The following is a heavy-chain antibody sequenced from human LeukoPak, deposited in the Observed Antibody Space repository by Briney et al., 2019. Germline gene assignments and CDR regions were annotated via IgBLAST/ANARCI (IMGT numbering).Heavy chain of an antibody. CDR2: IYYSGST. Sequence: PSETLSLTCTVSGGSISSYYWSWIRQPPGKGLEWIGYIYYSGSTNYNPSLKSRVTMSVDTSKNQFSLKLSSVTAADTAVYYCARGFYDFWSGYSLRGGALYNWFDPWGQGTLVTVSS. CDR1: GGSISSYY. V-gene: IGHV4-59*01. J-gene: IGHJ5*02. CDR3: ARGFYDFWSGYSLRGGALYNWFDP. D-gene: IGHD3-3*01.